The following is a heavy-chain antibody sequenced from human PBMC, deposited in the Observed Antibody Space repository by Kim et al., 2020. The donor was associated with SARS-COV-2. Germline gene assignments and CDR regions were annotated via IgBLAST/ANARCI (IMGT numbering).Heavy chain of an antibody. Sequence: SETLSLTCAVYGGSFSGYYWSWIRQPPGKGLEWIGEINHSGSTNYNPSLKSRVTISVDTSKNQFSLKLSSVTAADTAVYYCARGPRTLYCSSTSCYGGTWPRNWFDPWGQGTLVTVSS. J-gene: IGHJ5*02. CDR3: ARGPRTLYCSSTSCYGGTWPRNWFDP. D-gene: IGHD2-2*01. CDR2: INHSGST. CDR1: GGSFSGYY. V-gene: IGHV4-34*01.